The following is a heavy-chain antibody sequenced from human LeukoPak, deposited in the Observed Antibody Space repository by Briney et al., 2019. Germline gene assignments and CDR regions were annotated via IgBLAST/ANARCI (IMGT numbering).Heavy chain of an antibody. D-gene: IGHD5-24*01. CDR3: ARDRDGYNY. CDR2: IDTDGSTT. CDR1: GFTFSNSL. V-gene: IGHV3-74*01. Sequence: GGSLRLSCAASGFTFSNSLMHWVRQVSGKRLVWVARIDTDGSTTHYADSVKGRFTISRDNAKNTLYLQMNSLRAEDTAVYYCARDRDGYNYWGQGTLVTVSS. J-gene: IGHJ4*02.